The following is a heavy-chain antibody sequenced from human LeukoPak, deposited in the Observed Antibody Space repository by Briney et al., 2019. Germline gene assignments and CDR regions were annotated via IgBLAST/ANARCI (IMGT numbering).Heavy chain of an antibody. J-gene: IGHJ4*02. Sequence: GGSLRLSCAASGFTFSSYAMSWVRQAPGKGLEWVSCVDCTCSYIFCAELVKGRFTVPRDNAKNSLYLQMNCLRADDTAVYYCARVWHSDSGNYYPDYWGQGTLVTVSS. CDR2: VDCTCSYI. V-gene: IGHV3-21*01. CDR3: ARVWHSDSGNYYPDY. CDR1: GFTFSSYA. D-gene: IGHD3-10*01.